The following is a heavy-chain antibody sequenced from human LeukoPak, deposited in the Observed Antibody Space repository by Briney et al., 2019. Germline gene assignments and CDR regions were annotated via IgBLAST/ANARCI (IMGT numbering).Heavy chain of an antibody. CDR3: ARVVVAATPYFDY. CDR2: IYYSGST. J-gene: IGHJ4*02. D-gene: IGHD2-15*01. CDR1: GGSISSYY. Sequence: SETLSLTCTVSGGSISSYYWSWIRQPPGKRLEWIGYIYYSGSTNYNPSLKSRATISVDTSKNQFSLKLSSVTAADTAVYYCARVVVAATPYFDYWGQGTLVTVSS. V-gene: IGHV4-59*01.